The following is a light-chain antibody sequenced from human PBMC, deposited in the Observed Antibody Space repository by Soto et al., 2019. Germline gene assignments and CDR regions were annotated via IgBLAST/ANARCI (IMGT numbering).Light chain of an antibody. CDR3: QQYDSSPRT. CDR1: QSVTSSY. V-gene: IGKV3-20*01. CDR2: GAS. Sequence: EIVLTQSPGTLSLSPGERATLSCRASQSVTSSYLAWYQQKPGQAPRLLIYGASSRATGIPDRFSGSGSGTDVTLTISRLEPEYFSVYYCQQYDSSPRTFGQGTKVEIK. J-gene: IGKJ1*01.